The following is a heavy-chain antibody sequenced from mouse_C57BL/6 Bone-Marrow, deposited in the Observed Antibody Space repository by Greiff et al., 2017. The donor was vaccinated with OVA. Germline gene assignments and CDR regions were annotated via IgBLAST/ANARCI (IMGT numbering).Heavy chain of an antibody. CDR1: GYAFSSSW. Sequence: QVQLKESGPELVKPGASVKISCKASGYAFSSSWMNWVKQRPGKGLEWIGRIYPGDGDTNYNGKFKGKATLTADKSSSTAYMQLSSLTSEDSAVYFCAFNYYYGSTSFAYWGQGTLVTVSA. D-gene: IGHD1-1*01. CDR3: AFNYYYGSTSFAY. V-gene: IGHV1-82*01. CDR2: IYPGDGDT. J-gene: IGHJ3*01.